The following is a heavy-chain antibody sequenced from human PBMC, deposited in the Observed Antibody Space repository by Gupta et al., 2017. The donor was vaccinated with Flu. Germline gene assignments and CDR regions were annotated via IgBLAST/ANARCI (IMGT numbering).Heavy chain of an antibody. Sequence: CPDSVKGRFTISRDNSKNTLYLLMNRLRAEDTAIYFCAKGSRGTYDYWGRGTLVTVSS. V-gene: IGHV3-23*01. J-gene: IGHJ4*02. D-gene: IGHD1-26*01. CDR3: AKGSRGTYDY.